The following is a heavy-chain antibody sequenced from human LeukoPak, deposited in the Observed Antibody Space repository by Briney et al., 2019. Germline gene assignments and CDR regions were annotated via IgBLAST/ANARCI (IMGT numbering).Heavy chain of an antibody. CDR3: AKDRVTAAGYYFDY. Sequence: GGSLRLSCAASGFTFSSYSMNWVRQAPGKGLEWVSSISSSSSYIYYADSVKGRFTISRDNSKNTLYLQMTSLRAEDTAVYYCAKDRVTAAGYYFDYWGQGTLVTVSS. CDR2: ISSSSSYI. J-gene: IGHJ4*02. D-gene: IGHD6-13*01. CDR1: GFTFSSYS. V-gene: IGHV3-21*01.